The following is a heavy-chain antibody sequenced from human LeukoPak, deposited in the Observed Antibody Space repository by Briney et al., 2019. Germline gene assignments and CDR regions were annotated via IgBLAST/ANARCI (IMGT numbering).Heavy chain of an antibody. Sequence: PSETLSLTCTVSDGFIGRTNYYWGWIRQPPGKGLEWIGSIYYSESTFYNPSLKSRVTISVDTSKNQFSLKVSSVTAADTAVYYCARLIAAAPDAFYIWGQGTMVTVSS. CDR3: ARLIAAAPDAFYI. CDR1: DGFIGRTNYY. J-gene: IGHJ3*02. D-gene: IGHD6-13*01. CDR2: IYYSEST. V-gene: IGHV4-39*01.